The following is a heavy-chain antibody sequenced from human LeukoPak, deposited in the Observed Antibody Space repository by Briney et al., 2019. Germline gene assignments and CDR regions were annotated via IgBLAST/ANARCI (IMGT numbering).Heavy chain of an antibody. V-gene: IGHV3-21*01. J-gene: IGHJ4*02. D-gene: IGHD6-13*01. CDR3: ARGYGSSSAG. CDR2: INTVSSYV. Sequence: GGSLRPSCAASGFTFTSYTMNWVRQAPGKGLEWISSINTVSSYVYYAESVKGRFTISRDNAKNSLYLQMNSLRAEDTAVYYCARGYGSSSAGRGQGTLVTVSS. CDR1: GFTFTSYT.